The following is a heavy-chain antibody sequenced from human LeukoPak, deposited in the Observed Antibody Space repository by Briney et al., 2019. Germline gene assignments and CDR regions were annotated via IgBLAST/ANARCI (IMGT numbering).Heavy chain of an antibody. CDR1: GYTFTSYY. CDR3: ARVATILPQWSHAFDI. V-gene: IGHV1-46*01. D-gene: IGHD5-12*01. Sequence: ASVKVSCKASGYTFTSYYMHWVRQAPGQGLEWMGIINPSGGSTSYAQKFRGRVTMTRDTSTSTVYMELSSLRSEDTAVYYCARVATILPQWSHAFDIWGQGTMVTVSS. CDR2: INPSGGST. J-gene: IGHJ3*02.